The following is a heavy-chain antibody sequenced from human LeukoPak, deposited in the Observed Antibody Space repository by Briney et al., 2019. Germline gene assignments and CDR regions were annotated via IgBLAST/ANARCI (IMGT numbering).Heavy chain of an antibody. CDR1: GGSISSSSYY. J-gene: IGHJ5*02. CDR2: IYYSGTT. D-gene: IGHD5-12*01. CDR3: ARQFHGSGYVDDL. V-gene: IGHV4-39*01. Sequence: PSETLSLTCSVSGGSISSSSYYWGWIRRPPGKGLEGIASIYYSGTTHYNPSLKSRVTMSVDTSKNQFSLKLSAVTAADTAVYYCARQFHGSGYVDDLWGQGTLVTVSS.